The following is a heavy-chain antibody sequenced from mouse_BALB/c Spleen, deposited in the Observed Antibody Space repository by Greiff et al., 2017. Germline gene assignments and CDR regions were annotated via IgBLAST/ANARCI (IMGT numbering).Heavy chain of an antibody. CDR3: TRFHYDGSY. J-gene: IGHJ3*01. CDR1: GYTFTSYY. Sequence: VKVVESGAELVKPGASVKLSCKASGYTFTSYYMYWVKQRPGQGLEWIGEINPSNGGTNFNEKFKSKATLTVDKSSSTAYMQLSSLTSEDSAVYYCTRFHYDGSYWGQGTLVTVSA. D-gene: IGHD2-3*01. CDR2: INPSNGGT. V-gene: IGHV1S81*02.